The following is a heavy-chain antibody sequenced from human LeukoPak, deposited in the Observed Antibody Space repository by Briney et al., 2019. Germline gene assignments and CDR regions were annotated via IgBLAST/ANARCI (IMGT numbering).Heavy chain of an antibody. CDR1: GFTFSSYW. CDR3: ARDGRRDRDGYNPTYYFDY. D-gene: IGHD5-24*01. Sequence: PGGSLRRSCAASGFTFSSYWMSWVRQAPGKGLEWVANIKQDGSEKYYVDSVKGRFTISRDNAKNSLYLQMNSLRAEDTAVYYCARDGRRDRDGYNPTYYFDYWGQGTLVTVSS. J-gene: IGHJ4*02. CDR2: IKQDGSEK. V-gene: IGHV3-7*03.